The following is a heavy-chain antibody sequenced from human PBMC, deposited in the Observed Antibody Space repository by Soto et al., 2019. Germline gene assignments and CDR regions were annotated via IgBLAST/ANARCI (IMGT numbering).Heavy chain of an antibody. CDR1: GVTFNRCG. CDR3: ARDTWVGDLLDFDY. J-gene: IGHJ4*02. CDR2: IWFDGSHK. V-gene: IGHV3-33*01. D-gene: IGHD3-10*01. Sequence: QVQLVESGGGVAQPGRTLRLSCVASGVTFNRCGFHWVRQAPGKGLEWVAVIWFDGSHKYYADSVKGRFTISRDDSKSTLYLQMNSLRAEDTAVYYCARDTWVGDLLDFDYWGQGTLVTVSS.